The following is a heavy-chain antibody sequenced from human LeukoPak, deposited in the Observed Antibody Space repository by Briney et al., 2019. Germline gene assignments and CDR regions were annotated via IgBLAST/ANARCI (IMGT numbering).Heavy chain of an antibody. V-gene: IGHV1-69*05. D-gene: IGHD2-2*02. CDR2: IIPIFGTA. CDR3: ARDLCSSTSCYTGYWFDP. Sequence: SVKVSCKASGGTFSNYAISWVRQAPGQGLEWMGGIIPIFGTANYAQKFQGRVTTTTDESTSTAYMELSSLRSEDTAVYYCARDLCSSTSCYTGYWFDPWGQGTLVTVSS. CDR1: GGTFSNYA. J-gene: IGHJ5*02.